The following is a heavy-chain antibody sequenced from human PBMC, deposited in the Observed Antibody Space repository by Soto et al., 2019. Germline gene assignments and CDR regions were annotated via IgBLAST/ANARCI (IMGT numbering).Heavy chain of an antibody. Sequence: SETLSLTCSVSVGSISSYYGSWIRQPAGKGLEWLGDINHVGITNYNPSLKSRVSIPVDTSKSQFSLKLSSVTAADTAVYYCARAHDFWGGRQQPIDSWGQGTLVTASS. CDR2: INHVGIT. CDR1: VGSISSYY. D-gene: IGHD3-3*01. V-gene: IGHV4-34*01. CDR3: ARAHDFWGGRQQPIDS. J-gene: IGHJ4*02.